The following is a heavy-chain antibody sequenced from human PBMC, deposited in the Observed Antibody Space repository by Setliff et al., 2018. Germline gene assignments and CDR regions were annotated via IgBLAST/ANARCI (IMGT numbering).Heavy chain of an antibody. CDR3: RFWSGYYKNDY. CDR2: LFHTGTP. Sequence: SETLSLTCTVSGYSITSGYYWGWIRQSPGKGLEWLGSLFHTGTPYYNPSLRSRVTISVDTSKNQFSLKLSSVTAADTAVYYCRFWSGYYKNDYWAQGTLGTVS. D-gene: IGHD3-3*01. CDR1: GYSITSGYY. J-gene: IGHJ4*02. V-gene: IGHV4-38-2*02.